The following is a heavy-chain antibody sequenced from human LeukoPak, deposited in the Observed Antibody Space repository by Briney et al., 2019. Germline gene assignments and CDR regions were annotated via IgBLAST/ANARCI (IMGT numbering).Heavy chain of an antibody. Sequence: GSSVKVSCKASGGTFSSYAISWVRQATGQGREWMGGIIPIFGTANYAQKFQGRVTITADESTSTAYMELSSLRSEDTAVYYCARTVSGYSYAFDYWGQGTLVTVSS. CDR3: ARTVSGYSYAFDY. D-gene: IGHD5-18*01. CDR1: GGTFSSYA. CDR2: IIPIFGTA. J-gene: IGHJ4*02. V-gene: IGHV1-69*01.